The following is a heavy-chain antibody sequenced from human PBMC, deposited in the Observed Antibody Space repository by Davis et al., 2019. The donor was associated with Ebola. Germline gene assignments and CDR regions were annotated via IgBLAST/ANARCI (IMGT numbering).Heavy chain of an antibody. V-gene: IGHV5-51*01. D-gene: IGHD3-10*01. CDR3: ARQESLYGHIDH. J-gene: IGHJ4*02. Sequence: GESLKISCKGSGYSFISYWIGWVRQMPGKGLEWMGIIYPDDSDVIYSPSFEGHVTISVDRSITTAYLQWSSLKASDTAIYYCARQESLYGHIDHWGQGTLVTVSS. CDR2: IYPDDSDV. CDR1: GYSFISYW.